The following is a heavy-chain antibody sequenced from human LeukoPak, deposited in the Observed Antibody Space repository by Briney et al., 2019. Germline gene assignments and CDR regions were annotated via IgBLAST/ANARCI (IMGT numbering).Heavy chain of an antibody. CDR3: ARGVDSAIDW. Sequence: GGSLTLSCAAAAFTFSSYWMSWVRQAPGKGLEWVANIKQDGSEKYYVDSVKGRFTISRDNADNALYLQMNSLRGDDTALYYCARGVDSAIDWWGQGTLVTVSS. CDR2: IKQDGSEK. CDR1: AFTFSSYW. V-gene: IGHV3-7*01. J-gene: IGHJ4*02. D-gene: IGHD3-9*01.